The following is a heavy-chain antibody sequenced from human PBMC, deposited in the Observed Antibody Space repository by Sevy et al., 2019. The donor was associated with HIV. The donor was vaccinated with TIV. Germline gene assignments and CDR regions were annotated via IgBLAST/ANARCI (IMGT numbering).Heavy chain of an antibody. V-gene: IGHV3-15*01. CDR3: TTDTSTGYFDWLLDFDY. Sequence: GGSLRLSCAASGFTFSSAWMSWVRQAPGKGLEWVGRIQSKTDGGTTEYAASVKGRFTISRDDSVNTLYLRMNSLTTDDTAVYYCTTDTSTGYFDWLLDFDYWGQGTLVTVSS. J-gene: IGHJ4*02. CDR1: GFTFSSAW. D-gene: IGHD3-9*01. CDR2: IQSKTDGGTT.